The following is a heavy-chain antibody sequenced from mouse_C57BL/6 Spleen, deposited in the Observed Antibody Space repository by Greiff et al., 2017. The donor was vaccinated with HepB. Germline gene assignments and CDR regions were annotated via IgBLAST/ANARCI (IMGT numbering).Heavy chain of an antibody. J-gene: IGHJ2*01. Sequence: EVMLVESGGGLVKPGGSLKLSCAASGFTFSDYGMHWVRQAPEKGLEWVAYISSGSSTIYYADTVKGRFTISRDNAKNTLFLQMTSLRSEDTAMYYCARGSWDYFDYWGQGTTLTVSS. CDR1: GFTFSDYG. V-gene: IGHV5-17*01. D-gene: IGHD4-1*01. CDR2: ISSGSSTI. CDR3: ARGSWDYFDY.